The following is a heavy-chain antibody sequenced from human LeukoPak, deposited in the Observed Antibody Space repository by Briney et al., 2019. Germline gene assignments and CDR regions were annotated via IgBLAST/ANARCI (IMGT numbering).Heavy chain of an antibody. D-gene: IGHD3-9*01. V-gene: IGHV3-9*01. CDR2: ISWNSGSI. J-gene: IGHJ4*02. Sequence: GGSLRLSCAASGLTFDDYAMHWVRQAPGKGLEWVSGISWNSGSIGYADSVKGRFTISRDNAKNSLYLQMNSLRAEDTALYYCAKAHRLRYFDWLFDYWGQGTLVTVSS. CDR1: GLTFDDYA. CDR3: AKAHRLRYFDWLFDY.